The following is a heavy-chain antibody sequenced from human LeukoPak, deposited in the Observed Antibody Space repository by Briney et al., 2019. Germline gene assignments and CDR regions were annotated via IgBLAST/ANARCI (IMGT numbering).Heavy chain of an antibody. V-gene: IGHV1-2*02. D-gene: IGHD3-22*01. CDR1: GYTFTGYY. J-gene: IGHJ4*02. CDR3: ARGGSDYYDSSGYYY. CDR2: INSDTAVT. Sequence: ASVKVSCKASGYTFTGYYMHWVRQAPGQGLEWMGWINSDTAVTNYAQNFQGRVTLTRDTSISTTYLELSSLRSEDTAVYYCARGGSDYYDSSGYYYWGQGTLVTVSS.